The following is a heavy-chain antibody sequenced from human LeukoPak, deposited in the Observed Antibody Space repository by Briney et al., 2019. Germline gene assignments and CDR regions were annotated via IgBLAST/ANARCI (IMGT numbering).Heavy chain of an antibody. D-gene: IGHD5-12*01. CDR1: GGTFSSYA. CDR2: IIPIFGTA. J-gene: IGHJ4*02. Sequence: GASVKVSCKASGGTFSSYAISWVRQAPGQGLEWMGGIIPIFGTANYAQKFQGRVTITADESTSTAYMELSSLRSEDTAVYYCASYSCYAYYFDYWGQGTLVTVSS. V-gene: IGHV1-69*13. CDR3: ASYSCYAYYFDY.